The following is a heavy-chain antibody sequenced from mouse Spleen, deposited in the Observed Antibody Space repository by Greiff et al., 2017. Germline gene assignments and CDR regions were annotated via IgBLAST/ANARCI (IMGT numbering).Heavy chain of an antibody. V-gene: IGHV5-9*04. D-gene: IGHD2-14*01. CDR3: ASHRGYFDV. CDR2: ISSGGGNT. CDR1: GFTFSSYT. J-gene: IGHJ1*01. Sequence: EVKVEESGGGLVKPGGSLKLSCAASGFTFSSYTMSWVRQTPAKRLEWVATISSGGGNTYYPDSVKGRFTISRDNARNTLYLQMSSLRSEDTAMYYCASHRGYFDVWGAGTTVTVSS.